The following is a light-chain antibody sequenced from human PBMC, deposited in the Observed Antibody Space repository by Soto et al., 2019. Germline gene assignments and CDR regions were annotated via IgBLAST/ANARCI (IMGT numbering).Light chain of an antibody. CDR3: QQSYSTPLT. CDR1: QSISSY. V-gene: IGKV1-39*01. J-gene: IGKJ4*01. CDR2: AAS. Sequence: DIQMTQSPSSLSASVGDRVTITCRASQSISSYLNWYQQKPGKAPKLLIYAASSLQSGVRSRFSGSGSGTDFTLTISRRQPEDFTTYYCQQSYSTPLTFGGGTKVEIK.